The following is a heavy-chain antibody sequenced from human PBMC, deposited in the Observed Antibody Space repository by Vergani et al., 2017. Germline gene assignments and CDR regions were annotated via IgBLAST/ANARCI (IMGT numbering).Heavy chain of an antibody. D-gene: IGHD2-15*01. Sequence: EVQLVESGGGLVQPGGSLRLSCAASGFTFSSYSMNWVRKAPGKGLEWVSYISSSSSTIYYADSVKGRFTISRDNAKNSLYLQMNSLRAEDTAVYYCARDGGYCSGGSCYSTHYYGMDVWGQGTTVTVSS. CDR3: ARDGGYCSGGSCYSTHYYGMDV. J-gene: IGHJ6*02. V-gene: IGHV3-48*01. CDR2: ISSSSSTI. CDR1: GFTFSSYS.